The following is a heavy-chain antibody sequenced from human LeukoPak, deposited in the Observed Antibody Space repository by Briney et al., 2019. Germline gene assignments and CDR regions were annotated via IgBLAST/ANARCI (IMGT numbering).Heavy chain of an antibody. Sequence: SVKVSCTVSGSSLTELSLYWVRQAPGKGLEWMGGIIPIFGTANYAQKFQGRVTITTDESTSTAYMELSSLRSEDTAVYYCASSGVVPAAIAPFDYWGQGTLVTVSS. D-gene: IGHD2-2*02. V-gene: IGHV1-69*05. J-gene: IGHJ4*02. CDR3: ASSGVVPAAIAPFDY. CDR1: GSSLTELS. CDR2: IIPIFGTA.